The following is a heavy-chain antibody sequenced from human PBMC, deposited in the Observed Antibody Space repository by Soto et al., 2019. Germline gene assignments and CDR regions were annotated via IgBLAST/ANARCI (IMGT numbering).Heavy chain of an antibody. D-gene: IGHD3-3*01. CDR2: IYYSGST. Sequence: QVQLQESGPGLVKPSQTLSLTCTVSGGSISSGGYYWSWIRQHPGKGLEWIGYIYYSGSTYYNPSLKSRVTISVDTSKNQFSLKLSSVTAADTAVYYCARDLIYDFWSGHTPRDAFDIWGQGTMVTVSS. J-gene: IGHJ3*02. V-gene: IGHV4-31*03. CDR1: GGSISSGGYY. CDR3: ARDLIYDFWSGHTPRDAFDI.